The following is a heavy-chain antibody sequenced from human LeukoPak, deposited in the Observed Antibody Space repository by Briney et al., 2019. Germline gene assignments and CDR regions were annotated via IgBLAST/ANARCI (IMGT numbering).Heavy chain of an antibody. CDR2: ISWNSGSI. CDR3: ASDSSGYYGGAFDI. CDR1: GSTFDDYA. Sequence: GRSLRLSCAASGSTFDDYAMHWVRQAPGKGLEWVSGISWNSGSIGYADSVKGRFTISRDNAKNSLYLQMNSLRAEDTALYYCASDSSGYYGGAFDIWAKGQWSPSLQ. V-gene: IGHV3-9*01. D-gene: IGHD3-22*01. J-gene: IGHJ3*02.